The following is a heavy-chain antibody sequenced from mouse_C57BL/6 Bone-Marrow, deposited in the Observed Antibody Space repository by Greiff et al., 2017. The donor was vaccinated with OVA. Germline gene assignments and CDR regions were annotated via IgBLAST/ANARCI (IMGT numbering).Heavy chain of an antibody. CDR1: GYTFTSYW. J-gene: IGHJ2*01. Sequence: QVQLQQPGAELVTPGASVKVSCKASGYTFTSYWMHWVKQRPGQGLEWIGRIHPSDSDTNYNQKFKGKATLTVDKSSSTAYMQLSSLTSEDSAVYYCAIEGDYYGSYYFDFWGQGTTLTVSS. CDR2: IHPSDSDT. CDR3: AIEGDYYGSYYFDF. V-gene: IGHV1-74*01. D-gene: IGHD1-1*01.